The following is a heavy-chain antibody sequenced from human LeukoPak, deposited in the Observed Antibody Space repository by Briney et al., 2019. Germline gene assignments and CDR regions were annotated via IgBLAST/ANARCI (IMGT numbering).Heavy chain of an antibody. CDR3: ARGRGYYCGGDCHPFPFDY. V-gene: IGHV4-34*01. Sequence: PSETLSLTCTVSGGSISSYYWSWIRQPPGKGLEWIGEINHSGSTNYNPSLKSRVTISVDTSKNQFSLKLSSVTAADTAVYYCARGRGYYCGGDCHPFPFDYWGQGTLVTVSS. J-gene: IGHJ4*02. D-gene: IGHD2-21*02. CDR1: GGSISSYY. CDR2: INHSGST.